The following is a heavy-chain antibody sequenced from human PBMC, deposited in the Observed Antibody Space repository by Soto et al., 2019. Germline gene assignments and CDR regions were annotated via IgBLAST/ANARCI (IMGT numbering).Heavy chain of an antibody. D-gene: IGHD6-13*01. CDR1: GFTFSSYG. CDR2: ISYDGSNK. V-gene: IGHV3-30*18. J-gene: IGHJ6*03. CDR3: AKDGLEILLPAGYSSSWFAFVPLVYYMDV. Sequence: GGSLRLSCAASGFTFSSYGMHWVRQAPGKGLEWVAVISYDGSNKYYADSVKGRFTISRDNSKNTLYLQMNSLRAEDTAVYYCAKDGLEILLPAGYSSSWFAFVPLVYYMDVWGKGTTVTVSS.